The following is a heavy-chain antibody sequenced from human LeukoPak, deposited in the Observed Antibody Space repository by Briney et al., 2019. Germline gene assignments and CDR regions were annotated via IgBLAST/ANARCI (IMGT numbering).Heavy chain of an antibody. Sequence: GGSLRLSCAASGFTFSIHGMHWVRQAPGKGLEWVAVIWYDGSNEYYADSVKGRFTISRDNSKNRLYLQMNSLRAEDTAVYYCAKDSGSYSNYETNWGQGTLVTVSS. D-gene: IGHD4-11*01. CDR2: IWYDGSNE. CDR3: AKDSGSYSNYETN. CDR1: GFTFSIHG. J-gene: IGHJ4*02. V-gene: IGHV3-33*06.